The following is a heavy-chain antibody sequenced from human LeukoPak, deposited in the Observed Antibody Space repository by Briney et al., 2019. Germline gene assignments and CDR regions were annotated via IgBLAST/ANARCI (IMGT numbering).Heavy chain of an antibody. D-gene: IGHD2-15*01. V-gene: IGHV1-69*05. CDR2: IIPIFGTA. Sequence: GASVKVSCKASGGTFSSYAISWVRQAPGQGLEWMGGIIPIFGTANYAQKFQGRVTMTRDTSISTAYMELSRLRSDDTAVYYCARGGPYCSGGSCYVRYFDYWGQGTLVTVSS. CDR3: ARGGPYCSGGSCYVRYFDY. CDR1: GGTFSSYA. J-gene: IGHJ4*02.